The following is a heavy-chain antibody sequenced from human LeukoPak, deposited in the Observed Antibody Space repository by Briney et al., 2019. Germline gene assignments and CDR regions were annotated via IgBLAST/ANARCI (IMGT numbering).Heavy chain of an antibody. Sequence: PSETLSLTCTVSGGSISSSTYYWDWIRQPPGKGLEWIGNFYNSGNTYYNPSLKSRVTISGDTSKNQFSLKLSSVTAADTAVYYCARHSGYENAFDIWGQGTMVTVSS. J-gene: IGHJ3*02. D-gene: IGHD5-12*01. V-gene: IGHV4-39*01. CDR3: ARHSGYENAFDI. CDR2: FYNSGNT. CDR1: GGSISSSTYY.